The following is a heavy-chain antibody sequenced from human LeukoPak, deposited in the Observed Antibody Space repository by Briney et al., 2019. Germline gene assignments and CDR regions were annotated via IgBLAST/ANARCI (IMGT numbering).Heavy chain of an antibody. V-gene: IGHV3-30*02. Sequence: PGGALTLSCAASGFTFSSFGMHWVRQAPGEGLEWVAYIGYTGTDTYYADSVKGRFTISRDNSKNTVHLQVNSLRAAHTALYSCPRDLTERQYYIAYWGQGTLVTVSS. CDR1: GFTFSSFG. CDR2: IGYTGTDT. CDR3: PRDLTERQYYIAY. J-gene: IGHJ4*02. D-gene: IGHD2-8*02.